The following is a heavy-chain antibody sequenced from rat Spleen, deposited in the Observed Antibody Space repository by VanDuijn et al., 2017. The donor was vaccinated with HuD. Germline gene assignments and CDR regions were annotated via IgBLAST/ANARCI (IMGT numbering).Heavy chain of an antibody. CDR3: TTEYWSGFDY. CDR2: ISYDGSST. J-gene: IGHJ2*01. Sequence: EVQLVESDGGLVQPGRSLKLSCAASGFTFSDYYMAWVRQAPTKGLEWVATISYDGSSTYYRDSVKGRFTISRDNAKSTLYLQMDSLRSEDTATYYCTTEYWSGFDYWGQGVMVTVSS. CDR1: GFTFSDYY. V-gene: IGHV5-20*01. D-gene: IGHD4-2*01.